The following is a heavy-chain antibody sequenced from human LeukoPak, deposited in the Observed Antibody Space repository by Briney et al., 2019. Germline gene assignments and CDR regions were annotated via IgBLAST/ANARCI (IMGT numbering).Heavy chain of an antibody. CDR2: ISGSGGST. CDR1: GFTFSSYA. J-gene: IGHJ3*02. Sequence: GSLRLSCAASGFTFSSYAMSWVRQAPGKGLEWVSAISGSGGSTYYADSVKGRFTISRDNSKNTLYLQMNSLRAEDTAVYYCAKDSLHRVSTVTTGAFDIWGQGTMVTVSS. V-gene: IGHV3-23*01. CDR3: AKDSLHRVSTVTTGAFDI. D-gene: IGHD4-17*01.